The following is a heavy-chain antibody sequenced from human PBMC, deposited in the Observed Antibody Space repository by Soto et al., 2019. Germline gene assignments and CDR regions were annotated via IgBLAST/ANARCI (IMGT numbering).Heavy chain of an antibody. D-gene: IGHD3-10*01. CDR3: TRLISAAQDY. V-gene: IGHV3-73*01. Sequence: EVLLVESGGGLVQPGGSLKLSCAASGFVFKDSSIHWVRQASGKGLEWIGRIRDRAYNYATAYAASVKGRFTISRDVSNNMAYLQMNGLETEDTAIYYCTRLISAAQDYWGQGTLVTVSS. CDR1: GFVFKDSS. CDR2: IRDRAYNYAT. J-gene: IGHJ4*02.